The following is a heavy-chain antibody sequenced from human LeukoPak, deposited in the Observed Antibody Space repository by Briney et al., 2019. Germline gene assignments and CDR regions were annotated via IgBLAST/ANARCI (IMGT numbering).Heavy chain of an antibody. CDR3: ARTVGYCSGGSCYTFDY. CDR1: GGSISRGGYY. V-gene: IGHV4-61*08. CDR2: IYYSGST. J-gene: IGHJ4*02. Sequence: SETLSLTCTVSGGSISRGGYYWSWIRQPPGKGLEWIGYIYYSGSTNYNPSLKSRVTISVDTSKNQFSLKLSSVTAADTAVYYCARTVGYCSGGSCYTFDYWGQGTLVTVSS. D-gene: IGHD2-15*01.